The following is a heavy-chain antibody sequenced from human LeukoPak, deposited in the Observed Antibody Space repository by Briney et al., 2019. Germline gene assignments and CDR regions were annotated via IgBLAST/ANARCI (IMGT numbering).Heavy chain of an antibody. CDR3: AKTKSGSYSRLPAFDI. CDR2: ISSSSSYI. D-gene: IGHD1-26*01. Sequence: GGSLRLSCAASGFTFSSYSMNWVRQAPGKGLEWVSSISSSSSYIYYADSVKGRFTISRDNAKNSLYLQMNSLRAEDTAVYYCAKTKSGSYSRLPAFDIWGQGTMVTVSS. V-gene: IGHV3-21*04. CDR1: GFTFSSYS. J-gene: IGHJ3*02.